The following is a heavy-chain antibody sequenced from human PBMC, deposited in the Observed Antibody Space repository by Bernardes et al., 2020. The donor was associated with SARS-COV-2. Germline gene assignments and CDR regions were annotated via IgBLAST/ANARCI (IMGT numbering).Heavy chain of an antibody. D-gene: IGHD3-16*01. J-gene: IGHJ4*02. CDR2: VGTDGNT. CDR1: GFILSSHA. Sequence: GGSLRLSCAASGFILSSHAMSWVRQAPGKGLEWVSGVGTDGNTHYTDSVRGRFSISRDNSKNILYLQMNSLRGEDTAVYFCARDLFWWSAADYWGQGTLVTVS. V-gene: IGHV3-23*01. CDR3: ARDLFWWSAADY.